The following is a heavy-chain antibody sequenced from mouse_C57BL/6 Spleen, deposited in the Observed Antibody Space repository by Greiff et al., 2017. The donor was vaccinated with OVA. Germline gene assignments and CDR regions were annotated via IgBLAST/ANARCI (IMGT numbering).Heavy chain of an antibody. V-gene: IGHV2-5*01. CDR1: GFSLTSYG. CDR2: ICSGGST. CDR3: AKEGLRQELDY. D-gene: IGHD2-4*01. J-gene: IGHJ2*01. Sequence: VQLQQSGPGLVQPSQSLSITCPASGFSLTSYGVHWVRQSPGKGLEWLGVICSGGSTDYYAAFMSSLSITKDNSKSQVYFKRNSLQADDTAIYDCAKEGLRQELDYWGQGTTLTVSS.